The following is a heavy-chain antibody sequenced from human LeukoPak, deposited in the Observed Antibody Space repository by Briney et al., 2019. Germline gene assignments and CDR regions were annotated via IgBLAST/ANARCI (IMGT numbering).Heavy chain of an antibody. CDR2: MNPNSGNT. Sequence: ASVKVSCKASGYTFTSYDINWVRQATGQGLEWMGWMNPNSGNTGYAQKFQGRVTMTRNTSISTAYMELSSLRSEDTAVYYCATLWFGELITDYWGQGTLVTVSS. J-gene: IGHJ4*02. V-gene: IGHV1-8*01. CDR1: GYTFTSYD. D-gene: IGHD3-10*01. CDR3: ATLWFGELITDY.